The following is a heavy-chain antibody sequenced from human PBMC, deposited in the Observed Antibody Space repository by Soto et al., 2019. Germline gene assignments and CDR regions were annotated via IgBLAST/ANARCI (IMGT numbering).Heavy chain of an antibody. Sequence: GGSLRLSCEASGFIFSNYWMSWVRQAPGKGLEWLANIKKDGSEKYYVDSAKGRFTISRDNAKNSLYLQMNSLRAEDTAVYFCARDDCSGTSCYSDYYSYGMDVWGQGTTVTVSS. CDR1: GFIFSNYW. CDR3: ARDDCSGTSCYSDYYSYGMDV. CDR2: IKKDGSEK. V-gene: IGHV3-7*01. J-gene: IGHJ6*02. D-gene: IGHD2-2*02.